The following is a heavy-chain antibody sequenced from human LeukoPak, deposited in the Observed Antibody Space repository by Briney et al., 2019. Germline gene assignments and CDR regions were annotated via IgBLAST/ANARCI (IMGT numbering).Heavy chain of an antibody. D-gene: IGHD3-10*01. Sequence: SETLSLTCTVSGGSISSYYWSWIRQPPGKGLEWIVYIYTSGSTNYNPSLKSRVTISVDTSKNQFSLKLSSVTAADTAVYYCARGDYYYGSGSYRGYYYYYCMDVWGKGTTVTVSS. CDR2: IYTSGST. CDR3: ARGDYYYGSGSYRGYYYYYCMDV. V-gene: IGHV4-4*09. J-gene: IGHJ6*03. CDR1: GGSISSYY.